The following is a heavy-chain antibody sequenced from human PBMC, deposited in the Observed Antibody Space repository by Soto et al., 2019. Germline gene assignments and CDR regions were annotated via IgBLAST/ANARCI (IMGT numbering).Heavy chain of an antibody. CDR3: AKVAEGLVINSLDY. CDR2: ISNSGSST. D-gene: IGHD6-6*01. J-gene: IGHJ4*02. V-gene: IGHV3-23*01. Sequence: GGSLRLSCAASGFTFSRYALSWVRQAPGKGLEWVSTISNSGSSTYYSDSVKGRFTISRENSKSTLYLQMNSQRAEDTAVYYCAKVAEGLVINSLDYWGQGTLVTVSS. CDR1: GFTFSRYA.